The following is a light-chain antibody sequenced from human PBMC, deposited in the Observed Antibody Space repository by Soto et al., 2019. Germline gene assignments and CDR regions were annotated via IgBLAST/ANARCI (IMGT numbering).Light chain of an antibody. CDR3: QQYGSSPPT. V-gene: IGKV3-20*01. Sequence: EIVLTQSPGTLSLSPGERATLSCRASQSVSSRYFAWYQQKPGQAPRLLIYVAPSRATGIPDRFSRSGSGTDLSLTISRLEPEDCAVYYCQQYGSSPPTFGQGTKVEIK. CDR1: QSVSSRY. J-gene: IGKJ2*01. CDR2: VAP.